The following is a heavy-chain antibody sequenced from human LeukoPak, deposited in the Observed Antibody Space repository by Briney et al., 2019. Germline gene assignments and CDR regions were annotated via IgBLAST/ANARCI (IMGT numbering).Heavy chain of an antibody. CDR2: IGTAGDT. CDR3: ARAGVRGVTDAFDI. CDR1: GFTFSSYG. D-gene: IGHD3-10*01. V-gene: IGHV3-13*01. Sequence: GGSLRLSCAASGFTFSSYGMHWVRQATGKGLEWVSAIGTAGDTYYPGSVKGRFTISRENAKNSLYLQMNSLRAGDTAVYYCARAGVRGVTDAFDIWGQGTMVTVSS. J-gene: IGHJ3*02.